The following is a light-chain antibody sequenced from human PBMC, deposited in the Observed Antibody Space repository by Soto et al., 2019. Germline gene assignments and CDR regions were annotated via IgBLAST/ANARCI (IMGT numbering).Light chain of an antibody. V-gene: IGLV2-14*01. J-gene: IGLJ1*01. CDR2: EVT. CDR3: SSYTSRSTRYA. Sequence: QSALTQPASVSGSPGQSITISCTGTSSDVGTYNYVSWYQHHPGKAPKLIIYEVTNRPSGISDRFSASKSANTASLTISGLQAEDEADYYCSSYTSRSTRYAFGTGTKVTVL. CDR1: SSDVGTYNY.